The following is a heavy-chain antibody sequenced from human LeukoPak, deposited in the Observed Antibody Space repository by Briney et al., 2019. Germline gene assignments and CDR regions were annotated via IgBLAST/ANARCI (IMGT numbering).Heavy chain of an antibody. Sequence: GGSLRLSCAASGFTFSSYSMNWVRQAPGKGLEWVSSISSSSSYIYYTDSVKGRFTISRGNAKNSLYLQMNSLRAEDTAVYYCARDSGIYYGFDAFDIWGQGTMVTVSS. D-gene: IGHD1-26*01. V-gene: IGHV3-21*01. J-gene: IGHJ3*02. CDR2: ISSSSSYI. CDR1: GFTFSSYS. CDR3: ARDSGIYYGFDAFDI.